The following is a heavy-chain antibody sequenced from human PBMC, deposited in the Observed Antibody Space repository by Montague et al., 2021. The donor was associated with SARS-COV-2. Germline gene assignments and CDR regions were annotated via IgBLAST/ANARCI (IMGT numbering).Heavy chain of an antibody. CDR3: AREVRYYYDSSGPGAFDI. CDR1: GGSFSGYY. V-gene: IGHV4-34*01. Sequence: SETLSLTCAVYGGSFSGYYWSWIRQPPGKGLGWIGEINHSGSTNYNPSLKSRVTISVGTSKNQFSLKLSSVTAADTAVYYCAREVRYYYDSSGPGAFDIWGQGTMVTVSS. J-gene: IGHJ3*02. D-gene: IGHD3-22*01. CDR2: INHSGST.